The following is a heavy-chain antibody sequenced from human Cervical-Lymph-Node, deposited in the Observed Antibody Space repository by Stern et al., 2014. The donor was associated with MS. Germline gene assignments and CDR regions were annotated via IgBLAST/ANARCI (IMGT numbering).Heavy chain of an antibody. Sequence: QMQLVQSGAEVKKPGASVKVSCKASGYTFTSYGMSWVRQAPGHGLEWMGWISAYNGNTNYAQKLQGRVTMTTDTSTSTAYMELRSLRSDDTAVYYCATGYSSSWHGYYYGMDVWGQGTTVTVSS. CDR1: GYTFTSYG. CDR3: ATGYSSSWHGYYYGMDV. J-gene: IGHJ6*02. D-gene: IGHD6-13*01. CDR2: ISAYNGNT. V-gene: IGHV1-18*01.